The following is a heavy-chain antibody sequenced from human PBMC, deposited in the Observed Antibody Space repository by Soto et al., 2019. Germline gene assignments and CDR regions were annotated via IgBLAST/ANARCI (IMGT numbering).Heavy chain of an antibody. CDR3: ARPSFHNYYDSSGYYFDY. V-gene: IGHV3-21*01. CDR2: ISSSSSYI. J-gene: IGHJ4*02. CDR1: GFIFSSYS. Sequence: PGGSLRLSCGASGFIFSSYSMNWVRQAPGKGLEWVSSISSSSSYIYYADSVKGRFTISRDNAKNSLYLQMNSLRAEDTAVYYCARPSFHNYYDSSGYYFDYWGQGTLVTVSS. D-gene: IGHD3-22*01.